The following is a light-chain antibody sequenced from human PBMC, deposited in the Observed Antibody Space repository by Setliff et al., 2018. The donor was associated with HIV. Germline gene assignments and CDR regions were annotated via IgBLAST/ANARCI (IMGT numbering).Light chain of an antibody. CDR2: GNS. CDR1: SSNIGAGYG. Sequence: QSVLTQPPSVSGAPGQRVTISCTGTSSNIGAGYGVHWYQQLPGTAPKIIIYGNSNRPSGVPDRFSGSKSGTSASLAITGLQAEDEADYYCQSYDSSLSGSYVFGTGTKVTVL. J-gene: IGLJ1*01. CDR3: QSYDSSLSGSYV. V-gene: IGLV1-40*01.